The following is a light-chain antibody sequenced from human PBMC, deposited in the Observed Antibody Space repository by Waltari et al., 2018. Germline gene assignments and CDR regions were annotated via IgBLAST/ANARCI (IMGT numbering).Light chain of an antibody. V-gene: IGKV1-5*03. Sequence: DIQMTQSPSTLSAFVGDRVTISCRASQNINNWLAWYPQKPGKAPKMLIYKTSTLESGVPSRFSGSGSGTEFTLTISSLQPDDFATYFCQQYHTYWTFGQGTRVEIK. J-gene: IGKJ1*01. CDR3: QQYHTYWT. CDR2: KTS. CDR1: QNINNW.